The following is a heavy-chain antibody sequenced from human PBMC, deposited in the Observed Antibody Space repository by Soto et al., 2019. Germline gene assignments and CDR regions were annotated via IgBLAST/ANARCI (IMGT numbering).Heavy chain of an antibody. CDR3: ARVRGSVVTAIRNWYFDL. CDR2: ISSSGSTI. D-gene: IGHD2-21*02. J-gene: IGHJ2*01. Sequence: GGSLRLSCAASGFTFSSYEMNWVRQAPGKGLEWVSYISSSGSTIYYADSVKGRFTISRDNAKNSLYLQMNSLRAEDTAVYYCARVRGSVVTAIRNWYFDLWGRGTLVTVSS. V-gene: IGHV3-48*03. CDR1: GFTFSSYE.